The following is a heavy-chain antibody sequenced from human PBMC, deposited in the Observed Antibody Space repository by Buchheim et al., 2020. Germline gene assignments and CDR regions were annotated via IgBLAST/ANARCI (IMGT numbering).Heavy chain of an antibody. V-gene: IGHV3-7*01. D-gene: IGHD6-13*01. CDR3: ARLSAGGFDY. CDR1: GFTFSRYW. J-gene: IGHJ4*02. Sequence: EVQLVESGGGLVQPGKSLRLSCAASGFTFSRYWMSWVRQAPEKGLEWVANMKHDGSETYYVDSVKGRFTISRDNTKNSLYLQMNTLRADDTALYYCARLSAGGFDYWGQGTL. CDR2: MKHDGSET.